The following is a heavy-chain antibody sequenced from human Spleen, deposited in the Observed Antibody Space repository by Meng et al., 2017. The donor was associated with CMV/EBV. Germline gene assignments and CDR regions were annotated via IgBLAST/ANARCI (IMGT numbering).Heavy chain of an antibody. V-gene: IGHV3-30-3*01. CDR1: GFTFSSYA. J-gene: IGHJ4*02. Sequence: GESLKISCAASGFTFSSYAMHWVRQAPGKGLEWVAVITYDGSNKYYADSVKGRFTISRDNSKNTLYLQMNSLRAEDTAVYYCARGQGIRRWLIRDFDYWGQGTLVTVSS. CDR3: ARGQGIRRWLIRDFDY. CDR2: ITYDGSNK. D-gene: IGHD6-13*01.